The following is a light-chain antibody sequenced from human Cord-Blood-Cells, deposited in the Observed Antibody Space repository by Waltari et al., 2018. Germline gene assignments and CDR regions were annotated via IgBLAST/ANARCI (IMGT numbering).Light chain of an antibody. J-gene: IGLJ7*01. CDR2: DVS. Sequence: QSALTQPAYGSGSPGQSITISCTGTSSDVGGYNYVSWYQQHPGKAPKLMIYDVSNRPSGVSNRFSGSKSGNTASLTISGLQAEDEADYYCSSYTSSSTLVFGGGTQLTVL. CDR1: SSDVGGYNY. CDR3: SSYTSSSTLV. V-gene: IGLV2-14*01.